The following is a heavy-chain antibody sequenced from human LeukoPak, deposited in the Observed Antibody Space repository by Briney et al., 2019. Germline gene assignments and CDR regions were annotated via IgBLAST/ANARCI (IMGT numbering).Heavy chain of an antibody. CDR1: GLTFSNAW. D-gene: IGHD2-2*01. CDR2: IKSKTDGGTT. J-gene: IGHJ4*02. CDR3: TTGYCSRTSCYVHPL. Sequence: PGGSLRLSCAASGLTFSNAWMSWVRQAPGKGLEWVGRIKSKTDGGTTDYAAPVKGRFTISRDDSKNTLYLQMNSLKTEDTAVYYCTTGYCSRTSCYVHPLWGQGTLVTVSS. V-gene: IGHV3-15*01.